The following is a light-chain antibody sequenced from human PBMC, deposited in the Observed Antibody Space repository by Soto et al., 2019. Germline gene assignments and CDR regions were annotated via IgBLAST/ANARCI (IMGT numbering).Light chain of an antibody. V-gene: IGKV1-5*01. CDR1: QSISSW. CDR3: QQYNSYT. CDR2: DAS. Sequence: DIHMPQSPSTLSASVGDRVTITCRASQSISSWLAWYQQKPGKAPKLLIYDASSLESGVPSRFSGSGSGTEFTLTISSLQPDDFATYYCQQYNSYTFGQGTKVEIK. J-gene: IGKJ1*01.